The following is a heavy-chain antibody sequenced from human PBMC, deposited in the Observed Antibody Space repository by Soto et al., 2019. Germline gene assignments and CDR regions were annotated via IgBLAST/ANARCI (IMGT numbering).Heavy chain of an antibody. J-gene: IGHJ3*02. V-gene: IGHV4-59*12. CDR3: ARGRFDAFDI. Sequence: SETLSLTCTVSGGSISSYYWSWIRQPPGKGLEWIGYIYYSGSTNYNPSLKSRVTISVDTSKNQFSLKLSSVTAADTAVYYCARGRFDAFDIWGQGTMVTVSS. CDR1: GGSISSYY. CDR2: IYYSGST.